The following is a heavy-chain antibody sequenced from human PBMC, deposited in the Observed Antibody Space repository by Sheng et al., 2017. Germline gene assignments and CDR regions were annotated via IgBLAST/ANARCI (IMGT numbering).Heavy chain of an antibody. CDR2: IYHSGST. J-gene: IGHJ3*02. D-gene: IGHD2-15*01. V-gene: IGHV4-38-2*02. Sequence: QVQLQESGPGLVKPSETLSLTCAVSGYFISSGYYWGWIRQPPGKGLEWIGTIYHSGSTYYNPSLKSRVTISVDTSKNQFSLNLSSVTAADTAVYYCARDNGGGSDAFDIWGQGTRGHRLF. CDR1: GYFISSGYY. CDR3: ARDNGGGSDAFDI.